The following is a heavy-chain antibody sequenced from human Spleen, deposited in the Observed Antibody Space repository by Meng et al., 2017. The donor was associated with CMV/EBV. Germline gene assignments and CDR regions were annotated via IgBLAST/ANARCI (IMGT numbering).Heavy chain of an antibody. CDR1: GASISSYY. V-gene: IGHV3-23*01. D-gene: IGHD3-3*01. CDR2: ISGSGGST. CDR3: ARGRTGSFGVVIPYYFDY. J-gene: IGHJ4*02. Sequence: ETLSLTCTVSGASISSYYWSWVRQPPGRGLEWVSHISGSGGSTYYADSVKDRFTISRDNSKNTLYLQMNSLRAEDTAVYYCARGRTGSFGVVIPYYFDYWGQGTLVTVSS.